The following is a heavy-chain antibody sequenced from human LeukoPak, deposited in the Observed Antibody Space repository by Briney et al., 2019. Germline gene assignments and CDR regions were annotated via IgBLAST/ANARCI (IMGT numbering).Heavy chain of an antibody. CDR2: VDPEDGET. CDR1: GYTFTDYY. Sequence: ATVKIACKVYGYTFTDYYMHWVQQAPGKGLEWKGLVDPEDGETIYAEKFQGRVTITADTSTDTAYIELSSLRSEDTAVYYCATVSDNWFDPWGQGTLVTVSS. V-gene: IGHV1-69-2*01. CDR3: ATVSDNWFDP. J-gene: IGHJ5*02.